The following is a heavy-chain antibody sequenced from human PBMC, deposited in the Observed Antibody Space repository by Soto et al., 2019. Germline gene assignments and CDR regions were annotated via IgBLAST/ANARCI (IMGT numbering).Heavy chain of an antibody. D-gene: IGHD3-9*01. J-gene: IGHJ6*02. CDR3: ARGEDLGRARYDILTGYYRRGYGMDV. V-gene: IGHV1-8*01. CDR1: GYTFTSYD. CDR2: MNPNSGNT. Sequence: GASVMVSCKASGYTFTSYDINWVRQATGQGLEWMGWMNPNSGNTGYAQKFQGRVTMTRNTSISTAYMELSSLRSEDTAVYYCARGEDLGRARYDILTGYYRRGYGMDVWGQGTTVTVSS.